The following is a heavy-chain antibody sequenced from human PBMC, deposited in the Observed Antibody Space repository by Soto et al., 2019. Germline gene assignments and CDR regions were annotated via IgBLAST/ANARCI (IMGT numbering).Heavy chain of an antibody. D-gene: IGHD3-3*01. J-gene: IGHJ6*02. CDR1: GDSVSSNSAA. CDR3: ARGQHAIFERDYYYYGMDV. CDR2: TYYRSKWYN. Sequence: PSQTLSLTCAISGDSVSSNSAAWNWIRQSPSRGLEWLGRTYYRSKWYNDYAVSVKSRITINPDTSKNQFSLQLNSVAPEDTAVYYCARGQHAIFERDYYYYGMDVWGQGTTVTVSS. V-gene: IGHV6-1*01.